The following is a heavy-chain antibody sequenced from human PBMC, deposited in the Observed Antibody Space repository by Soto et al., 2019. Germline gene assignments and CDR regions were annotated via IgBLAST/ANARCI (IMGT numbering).Heavy chain of an antibody. V-gene: IGHV1-46*01. J-gene: IGHJ4*02. Sequence: ASVKVSCKASGYTFTSYYMHWVRQAPGQGLEWMGIINPSGGSTSYAQKFQGRVTMTRDTSTSTVYMELSSLRSEDTAVYYCARGIGGLYYDSSLIDYWGQGTLVTVSS. CDR2: INPSGGST. CDR1: GYTFTSYY. D-gene: IGHD3-22*01. CDR3: ARGIGGLYYDSSLIDY.